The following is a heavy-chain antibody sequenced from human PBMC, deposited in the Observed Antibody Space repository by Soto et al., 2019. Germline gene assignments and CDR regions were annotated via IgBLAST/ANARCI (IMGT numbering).Heavy chain of an antibody. CDR2: LHSGGDT. V-gene: IGHV3-53*04. Sequence: EVQLVESGGGLVQPGGSLRLSCVASGIPVSSNYMTWVRQAPGKGLEWVSVLHSGGDTYYANSVKGRFTISRHDSTNTLCLEMHCLTAEDTALYYCARGAPYYGASRMDVWGQATTVTVSS. CDR3: ARGAPYYGASRMDV. D-gene: IGHD3-3*01. J-gene: IGHJ6*02. CDR1: GIPVSSNY.